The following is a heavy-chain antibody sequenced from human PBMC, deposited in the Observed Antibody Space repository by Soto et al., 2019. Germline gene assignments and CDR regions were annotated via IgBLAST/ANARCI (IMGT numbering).Heavy chain of an antibody. V-gene: IGHV1-69*02. CDR2: IIPILGIA. J-gene: IGHJ4*02. CDR3: ARGGRGQGAN. Sequence: QVQLVQSGAEVKKPGSSVKVSCKASGGTFSSYTISWVRQAPGQGLEWMGRIIPILGIANYAQKFQGRVXIXXDKSTSTAYMELSSLRSEDTAVYYCARGGRGQGANWGQGTLVTVSS. D-gene: IGHD3-16*01. CDR1: GGTFSSYT.